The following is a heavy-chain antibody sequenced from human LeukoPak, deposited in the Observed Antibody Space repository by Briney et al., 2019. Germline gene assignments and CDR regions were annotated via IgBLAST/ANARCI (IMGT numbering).Heavy chain of an antibody. CDR2: INHSGST. CDR3: ARGRGYCSGGSCSHYFDY. J-gene: IGHJ4*02. D-gene: IGHD2-15*01. CDR1: GGSFSGYY. V-gene: IGHV4-34*01. Sequence: SETLSLTCAVYGGSFSGYYWSWIRQPPGKGLEWIGEINHSGSTNYNPSLKSRVTISVDTSKHQFSLKLSSVTAADTAVYYCARGRGYCSGGSCSHYFDYWGQGTLVTVSS.